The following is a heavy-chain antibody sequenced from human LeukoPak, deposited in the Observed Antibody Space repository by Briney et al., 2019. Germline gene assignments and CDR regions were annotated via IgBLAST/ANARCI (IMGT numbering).Heavy chain of an antibody. D-gene: IGHD2/OR15-2a*01. CDR3: AKEMGNSQPFDY. CDR1: GFTFGTYG. V-gene: IGHV3-23*01. CDR2: ISASGDHT. Sequence: GGSLRLSCAASGFTFGTYGLAWVRQAPGKGLEWVSAISASGDHTYYTDSVKGRFSISRDNSKNTLYLRMNSLRAEDTALYYCAKEMGNSQPFDYWRQGTLVTVPS. J-gene: IGHJ4*02.